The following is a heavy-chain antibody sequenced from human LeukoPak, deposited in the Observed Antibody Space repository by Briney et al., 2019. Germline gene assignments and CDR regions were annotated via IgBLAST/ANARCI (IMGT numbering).Heavy chain of an antibody. CDR1: GYTFASYG. Sequence: ASVKVSCKTSGYTFASYGISWVRQAPGQGLEWLGWISAYNGNTKYAQTVQGRVTMTKGTPTGTVYMELRSLRFDDTAVYYCARDAAAADFDLWGQGTLLTVSA. CDR2: ISAYNGNT. CDR3: ARDAAAADFDL. J-gene: IGHJ4*02. D-gene: IGHD6-13*01. V-gene: IGHV1-18*01.